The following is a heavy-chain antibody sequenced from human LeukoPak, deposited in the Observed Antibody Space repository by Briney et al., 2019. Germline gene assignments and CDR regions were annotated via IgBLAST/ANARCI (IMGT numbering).Heavy chain of an antibody. CDR3: ARDRAGGSYRHTFDY. J-gene: IGHJ4*02. Sequence: GGSLRLSCAASGFTFSSYWMHWVRQAPGKGLEYVSAISGNGGSTYYANSVKGRFTISRDNSKNTLYLQMGSLRAEDMAVYYCARDRAGGSYRHTFDYWGQGTLVTVSS. V-gene: IGHV3-64*01. CDR1: GFTFSSYW. D-gene: IGHD1-26*01. CDR2: ISGNGGST.